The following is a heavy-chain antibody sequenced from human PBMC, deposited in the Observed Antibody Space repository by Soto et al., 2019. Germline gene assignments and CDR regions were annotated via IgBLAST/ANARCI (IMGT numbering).Heavy chain of an antibody. D-gene: IGHD2-15*01. V-gene: IGHV3-48*02. J-gene: IGHJ4*02. CDR1: GFPFSFYS. CDR2: ITSTSSAI. CDR3: ARDWTRPGPSSVDY. Sequence: GGSLRLSCAASGFPFSFYSMNWVRQAPGKGLEWISYITSTSSAINYADSVRGRFTISRDNAMRSLFLHMNSLRDEDTAVYYCARDWTRPGPSSVDYWGQGTVVTVSS.